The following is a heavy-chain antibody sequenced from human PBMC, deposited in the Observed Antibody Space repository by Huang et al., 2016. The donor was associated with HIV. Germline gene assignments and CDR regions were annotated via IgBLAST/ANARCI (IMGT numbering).Heavy chain of an antibody. J-gene: IGHJ6*02. D-gene: IGHD2-8*01. CDR3: ATKADAMDV. V-gene: IGHV3-7*01. CDR2: IRQDGSEK. Sequence: LVESGGGLVRPGGSLRLSCAGSTVTFSAYWMTWVRQSPGQGLEWVARIRQDGSEKHYVDSVEGRFNISRDNGKKLLFLEMRSLGVDDTAVYFCATKADAMDVWGQGTTVIVSS. CDR1: TVTFSAYW.